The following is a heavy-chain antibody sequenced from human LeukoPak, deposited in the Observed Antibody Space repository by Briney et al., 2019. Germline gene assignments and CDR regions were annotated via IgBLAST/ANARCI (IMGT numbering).Heavy chain of an antibody. J-gene: IGHJ4*02. Sequence: SETLSLTCAVYGGSFSGYYWSWIRQPPGKGLEWIGEINHSGSTNYNPSLKSRVTISVDTSKNQLSLKLSSVTAADTAVYYCARSLGGSYYFYHYWGQGTLVTVSS. CDR1: GGSFSGYY. D-gene: IGHD1-26*01. CDR3: ARSLGGSYYFYHY. CDR2: INHSGST. V-gene: IGHV4-34*01.